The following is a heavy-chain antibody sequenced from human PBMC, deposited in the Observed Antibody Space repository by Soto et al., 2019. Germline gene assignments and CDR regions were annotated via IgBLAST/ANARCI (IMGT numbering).Heavy chain of an antibody. CDR3: VRGGIDY. CDR1: GFTFTIYE. D-gene: IGHD3-16*01. V-gene: IGHV3-48*03. Sequence: GGSLGISCVASGFTFTIYELNWVRQAPGKGLEWVSYISRSGGTIYYTDSVKGRFTISRDNAKNSLFLQMNSLRVEDTAVYYCVRGGIDYWGQGTLVTVSS. J-gene: IGHJ4*02. CDR2: ISRSGGTI.